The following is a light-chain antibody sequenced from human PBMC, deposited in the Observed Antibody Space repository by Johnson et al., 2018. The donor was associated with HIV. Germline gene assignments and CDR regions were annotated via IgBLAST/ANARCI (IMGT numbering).Light chain of an antibody. CDR1: SSNIGNNY. Sequence: QSVLTQSPSVSAAPGQKVTISCSGSSSNIGNNYVSWYQQLPGTAPKLLIYDNNQRPSGIPDRFSGSKSGTSATLGITGLQTGDEADYYCETLDSSLSGVFGTGTKVPFL. CDR3: ETLDSSLSGV. V-gene: IGLV1-51*01. CDR2: DNN. J-gene: IGLJ1*01.